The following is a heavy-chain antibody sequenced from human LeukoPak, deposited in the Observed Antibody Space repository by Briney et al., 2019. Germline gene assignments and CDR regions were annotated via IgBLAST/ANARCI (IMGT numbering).Heavy chain of an antibody. CDR2: INWNGGST. CDR1: GFTFDDYD. D-gene: IGHD3-22*01. CDR3: ARAAYYYDSSGYTA. Sequence: GGSLRLSCAASGFTFDDYDMSWVRQAPGKGLDWVSGINWNGGSTGYADSVKGRFTISRDNAKNSLYLQMNSLRAEDTALYYCARAAYYYDSSGYTAWGQGTLVTVSS. V-gene: IGHV3-20*04. J-gene: IGHJ5*02.